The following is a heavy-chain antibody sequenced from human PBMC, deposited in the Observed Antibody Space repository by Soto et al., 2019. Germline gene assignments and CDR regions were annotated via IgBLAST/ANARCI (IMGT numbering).Heavy chain of an antibody. Sequence: PGGSLRLSCAASGFTFSSYAMSWVRQAPGKGLEWVSAISGSGGSTYYADSVKGRFTISRDNSKNTLYLQMNSLRAEDTAVYYCAKESGSGSYYYYYYMDVWGKGTTVTVSS. V-gene: IGHV3-23*01. D-gene: IGHD3-10*01. CDR2: ISGSGGST. CDR1: GFTFSSYA. CDR3: AKESGSGSYYYYYYMDV. J-gene: IGHJ6*03.